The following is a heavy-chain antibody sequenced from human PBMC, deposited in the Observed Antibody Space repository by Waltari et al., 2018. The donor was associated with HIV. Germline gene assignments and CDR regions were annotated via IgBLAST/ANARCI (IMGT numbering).Heavy chain of an antibody. Sequence: EVQLLESGGGLVQPGGSLRLSCAASGFNFRNFAMSWVRQAPGEGPEWVSALSGSGSTASYAESVKCRFTISRDFSNNTLFLQMNNLRAEDTAVYFCAKSMRDLRPSAYDVWGQGTMVAISS. V-gene: IGHV3-23*01. CDR1: GFNFRNFA. J-gene: IGHJ3*01. CDR2: LSGSGSTA. CDR3: AKSMRDLRPSAYDV. D-gene: IGHD2-8*01.